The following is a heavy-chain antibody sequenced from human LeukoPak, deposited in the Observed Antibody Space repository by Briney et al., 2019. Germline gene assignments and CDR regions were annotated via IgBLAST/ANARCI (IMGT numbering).Heavy chain of an antibody. Sequence: KSSETLSLTCTVSGGSVNNNAYYWGRVRQPPGKGLEYIGHVYYSGITYYNPSLQSRVTISVDTSNNQFSLKLSSVTAADTAVYYCARSDYSGYFDYWGQGTLVSVSS. CDR1: GGSVNNNAYY. J-gene: IGHJ4*02. V-gene: IGHV4-39*01. CDR3: ARSDYSGYFDY. CDR2: VYYSGIT. D-gene: IGHD4-11*01.